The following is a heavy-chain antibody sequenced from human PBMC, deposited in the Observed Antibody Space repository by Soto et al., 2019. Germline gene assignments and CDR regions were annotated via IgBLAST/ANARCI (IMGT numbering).Heavy chain of an antibody. CDR1: GYSFTTYW. J-gene: IGHJ6*02. V-gene: IGHV5-51*01. CDR2: THPGESQT. CDR3: ARHENYYYAYYGMDV. Sequence: ESLKISCQASGYSFTTYWIAWVRQKPGKGLEWMGITHPGESQTRYSPSFQGQVTISFDRPTSTAYLQWSSLKASDTAIYYCARHENYYYAYYGMDVWGQGTTVTVSS.